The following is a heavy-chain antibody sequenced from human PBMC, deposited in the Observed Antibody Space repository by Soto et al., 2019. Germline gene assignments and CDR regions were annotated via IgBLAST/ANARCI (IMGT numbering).Heavy chain of an antibody. D-gene: IGHD2-21*02. Sequence: PSETLSLTCTVSGGSISSGDYYWSWIRQPPGKGLEWIGYIYYSGGTYYNPSLKSRVTISVDTSKNQFSLKLSSVTAADTAVYYCARTTEGLPSDGMDVWGQGTTVTVSS. CDR3: ARTTEGLPSDGMDV. CDR2: IYYSGGT. J-gene: IGHJ6*02. V-gene: IGHV4-30-4*01. CDR1: GGSISSGDYY.